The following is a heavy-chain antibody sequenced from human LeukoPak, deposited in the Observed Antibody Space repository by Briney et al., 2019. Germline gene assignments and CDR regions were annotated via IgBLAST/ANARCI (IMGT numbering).Heavy chain of an antibody. Sequence: PSETLSLTCAVYGGSFSGYYWSWIRQPPGKGLEWIGETNHSGSTNYNPSLKSRVTKSVDTSKNQFSLKLSSVTAADTAVYYCARGLRGQWVVVVPAATQKGLAAANYDYWGQGTLVTVSS. D-gene: IGHD2-2*01. V-gene: IGHV4-34*01. CDR1: GGSFSGYY. J-gene: IGHJ4*02. CDR3: ARGLRGQWVVVVPAATQKGLAAANYDY. CDR2: TNHSGST.